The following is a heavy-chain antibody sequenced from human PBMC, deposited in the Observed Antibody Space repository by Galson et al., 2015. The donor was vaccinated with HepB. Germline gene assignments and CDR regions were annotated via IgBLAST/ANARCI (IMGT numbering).Heavy chain of an antibody. CDR3: ARGGVVLPPAKRAYDI. J-gene: IGHJ3*02. D-gene: IGHD2-2*01. Sequence: SVKVSCKASGYTFTDYYVHWVRQAPGQGLEWMGWINHNDGGPHYAQKFQGWVTMTRDTSINTAYMDLSRLTSDDTAVYYCARGGVVLPPAKRAYDIWGQGTMVTVSS. V-gene: IGHV1-2*04. CDR2: INHNDGGP. CDR1: GYTFTDYY.